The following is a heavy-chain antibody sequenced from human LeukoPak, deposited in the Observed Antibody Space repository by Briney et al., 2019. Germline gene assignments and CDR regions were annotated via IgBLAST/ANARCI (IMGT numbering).Heavy chain of an antibody. CDR2: ISSSGSTI. V-gene: IGHV3-48*03. CDR1: GFTFSSYE. D-gene: IGHD5-18*01. J-gene: IGHJ4*02. Sequence: GGSLRLSCAASGFTFSSYEMNWFRQAPGKGLEWVSYISSSGSTIYYADSVKGRFTISRDNAKNSLYLQMNSLRAEDTAVYYCARDWIQLWPYYFDYWGQGTLVTVSS. CDR3: ARDWIQLWPYYFDY.